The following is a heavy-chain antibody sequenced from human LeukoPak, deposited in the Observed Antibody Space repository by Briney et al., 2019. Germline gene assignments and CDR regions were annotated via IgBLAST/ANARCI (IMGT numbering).Heavy chain of an antibody. J-gene: IGHJ3*02. D-gene: IGHD6-19*01. CDR3: ARGPWAAVAENHDAFDI. CDR1: GFTFSDYY. Sequence: GGSLRLSCAASGFTFSDYYMSWIRQAPGKGLEWVSVMYTGGSTYYADSVKGRFTISRDNSKNTLYLQMNSLRAEDTAVYYCARGPWAAVAENHDAFDIWGQGTMVTVSS. V-gene: IGHV3-53*01. CDR2: MYTGGST.